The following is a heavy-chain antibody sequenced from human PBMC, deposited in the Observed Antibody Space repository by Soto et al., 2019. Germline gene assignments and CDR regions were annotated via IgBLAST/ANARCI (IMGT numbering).Heavy chain of an antibody. CDR3: ARRALPQCINGVCYKDGFWDY. Sequence: SETLSLTCTVSGGSVSSGGYYWSWIRQHPGTGLEWIGYIYYSGTTYFNPSLKSRASISLDTSKNEFSLKLTSVTAADTAVYYCARRALPQCINGVCYKDGFWDYWGQGALVTV. D-gene: IGHD2-8*01. V-gene: IGHV4-31*03. CDR1: GGSVSSGGYY. CDR2: IYYSGTT. J-gene: IGHJ4*02.